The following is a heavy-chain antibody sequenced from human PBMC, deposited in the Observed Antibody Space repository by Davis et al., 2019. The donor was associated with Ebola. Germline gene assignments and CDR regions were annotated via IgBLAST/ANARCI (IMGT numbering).Heavy chain of an antibody. J-gene: IGHJ6*04. CDR1: GYTFTSYQ. Sequence: AASVKVSCKASGYTFTSYQMHWVRQAPGQGLEWMGMINPSDGETNSAQKFQGRVTVTRDNAKNSLSLQMNNLRAEDTAVYYCARDDYDFWGGFSPVYYYGMDVWGKGTTVIVSS. CDR2: INPSDGET. V-gene: IGHV1-46*01. D-gene: IGHD3-3*01. CDR3: ARDDYDFWGGFSPVYYYGMDV.